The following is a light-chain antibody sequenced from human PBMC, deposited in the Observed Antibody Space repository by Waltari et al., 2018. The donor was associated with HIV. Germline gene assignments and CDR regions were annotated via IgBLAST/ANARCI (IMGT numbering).Light chain of an antibody. CDR1: QSVSSHY. V-gene: IGKV3-20*01. CDR3: HQYGTSPPIT. CDR2: ATS. Sequence: EIVLTQSPGTLSLSPGERVILSCRASQSVSSHYLAWFQQKPGQPPRLLIYATSNRATDIPERFSGSGSGTDFTLTITRLEPEDFAVYYCHQYGTSPPITFGQGTRLEIK. J-gene: IGKJ5*01.